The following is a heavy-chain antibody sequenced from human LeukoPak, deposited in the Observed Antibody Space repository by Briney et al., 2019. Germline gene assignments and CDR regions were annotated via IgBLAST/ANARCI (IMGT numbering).Heavy chain of an antibody. Sequence: GSLRLSCAASGFTVSDSYMSWVRQAPGKGLEWVSIIYGGGNTYYADSVKGRFTISRDHSNNTLYLQMNSLRAEDTAIYYCARYRGSGSPGYWGQGTLVTVSS. CDR1: GFTVSDSY. CDR2: IYGGGNT. CDR3: ARYRGSGSPGY. J-gene: IGHJ4*02. D-gene: IGHD6-19*01. V-gene: IGHV3-53*01.